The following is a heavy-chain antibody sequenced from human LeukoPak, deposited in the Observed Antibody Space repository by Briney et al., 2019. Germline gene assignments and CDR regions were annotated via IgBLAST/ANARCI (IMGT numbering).Heavy chain of an antibody. Sequence: PSQTLSLTCAVSGGSLSSGGYSWSWIRQPPGKGLEWIGYIYHSGSTYYNPSLKSRVTISVDRSKNQFSLKLSSVTAADTAVYYCARENGIAAAGTRGAFDIWGQGTMVTVSS. D-gene: IGHD6-13*01. CDR1: GGSLSSGGYS. CDR3: ARENGIAAAGTRGAFDI. V-gene: IGHV4-30-2*01. CDR2: IYHSGST. J-gene: IGHJ3*02.